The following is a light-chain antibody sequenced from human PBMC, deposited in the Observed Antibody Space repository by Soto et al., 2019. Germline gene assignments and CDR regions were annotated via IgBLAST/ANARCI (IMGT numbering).Light chain of an antibody. CDR3: QQSYSTPRT. V-gene: IGKV1-39*01. J-gene: IGKJ1*01. CDR1: QSIGRY. CDR2: ATS. Sequence: DIQMTQSPSSLSASVGDRVTITCRASQSIGRYLNWYQQKPGRAPKVLIYATSSLQSGVPSRFSGSGSGTDFTLSIGSLQPEDFATYYCQQSYSTPRTFGQGTKVDIK.